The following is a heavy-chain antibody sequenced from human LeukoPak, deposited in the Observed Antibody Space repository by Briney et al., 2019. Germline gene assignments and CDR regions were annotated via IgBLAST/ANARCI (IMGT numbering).Heavy chain of an antibody. D-gene: IGHD6-19*01. CDR2: IYSGGST. J-gene: IGHJ4*02. CDR1: GFTVSSNY. Sequence: GGSLRLSCAASGFTVSSNYMSWVRQAPGKGLEWVSVIYSGGSTYYADSVKGRFTISRDNSKNTLYLQMNSLRAEDTAVYYCAKLIAVAGMGDIDYWGQGTLVTVSS. V-gene: IGHV3-66*01. CDR3: AKLIAVAGMGDIDY.